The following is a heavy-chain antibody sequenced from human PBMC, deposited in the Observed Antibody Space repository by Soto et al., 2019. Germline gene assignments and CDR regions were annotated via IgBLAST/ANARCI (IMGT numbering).Heavy chain of an antibody. CDR2: IYYSGRA. V-gene: IGHV4-59*11. D-gene: IGHD2-15*01. J-gene: IGHJ2*01. CDR1: GGSISSHY. Sequence: QVQLQESGPGLVKSSETLSLTCSVSGGSISSHYWSWIRQPPGKRMEWIGYIYYSGRANYNSSLKCRVTISVDASKTQFSLKRNSVTAADTAGYYCARDSGPLAGRSCGGGSCPPGWYCDLWGRGNLVTVSS. CDR3: ARDSGPLAGRSCGGGSCPPGWYCDL.